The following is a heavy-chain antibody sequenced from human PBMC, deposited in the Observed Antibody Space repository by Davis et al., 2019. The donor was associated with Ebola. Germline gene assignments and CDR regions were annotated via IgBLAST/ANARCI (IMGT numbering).Heavy chain of an antibody. CDR2: ISYDGSNK. V-gene: IGHV3-30-3*01. Sequence: GESLKISCAASGFTFSSYAMHWVRQAPGKGLEWVAVISYDGSNKYYADSVKGRSTISRDNSKNTLYLQMNSLRAEDTAVYYCARATGMDVWGQGTTVTVSS. CDR3: ARATGMDV. D-gene: IGHD4-17*01. J-gene: IGHJ6*02. CDR1: GFTFSSYA.